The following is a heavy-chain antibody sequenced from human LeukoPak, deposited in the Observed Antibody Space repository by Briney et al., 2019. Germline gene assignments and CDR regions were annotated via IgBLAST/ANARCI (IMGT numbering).Heavy chain of an antibody. J-gene: IGHJ4*02. CDR2: ISPNSGGT. CDR3: ACGYNWGSSIDY. V-gene: IGHV1-2*02. Sequence: ASVKVSCKASGYTFTSYAMNWVRQAPGQGLEWMGWISPNSGGTNYAQKFQGRVTMTRDTSISTAYMELSRLRSDDTAVYYCACGYNWGSSIDYWGQGTLVTVSS. D-gene: IGHD7-27*01. CDR1: GYTFTSYA.